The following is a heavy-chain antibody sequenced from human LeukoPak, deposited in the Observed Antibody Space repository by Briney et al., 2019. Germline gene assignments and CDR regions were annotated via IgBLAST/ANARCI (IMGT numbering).Heavy chain of an antibody. Sequence: PGGSLRLSCAASGFTFSSYGMHWVRQAPGKGLEWVAIIWYDGSNKYYADSVKGRFTISRDNSKNTLYLQMNSLRAEDTAVYYCARDEISSSGWSGPFSYWGQGTLVTVSS. V-gene: IGHV3-33*01. CDR2: IWYDGSNK. CDR1: GFTFSSYG. CDR3: ARDEISSSGWSGPFSY. D-gene: IGHD6-19*01. J-gene: IGHJ4*02.